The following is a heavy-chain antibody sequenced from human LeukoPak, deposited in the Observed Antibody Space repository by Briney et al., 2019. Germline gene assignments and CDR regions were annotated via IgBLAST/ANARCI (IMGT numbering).Heavy chain of an antibody. CDR2: ISAYNGNT. J-gene: IGHJ2*01. CDR3: ARVRQVAGTWYFDL. Sequence: PGGSLRLSCAASGFTFSSYWMSWVRQAPGQGLEWMGWISAYNGNTNYAQKLQGRVTMTTDTSTSTAYMELRSLRSDDTAVYYCARVRQVAGTWYFDLWGRGTLVTVSS. CDR1: GFTFSSYW. V-gene: IGHV1-18*01. D-gene: IGHD6-19*01.